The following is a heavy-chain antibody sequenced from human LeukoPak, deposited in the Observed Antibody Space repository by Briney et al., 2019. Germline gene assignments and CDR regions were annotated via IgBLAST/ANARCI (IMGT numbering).Heavy chain of an antibody. Sequence: GGSLRLSCAASGFTFSSYAMSWVRQAPGKGLEWVSAISGSGGSTYYADSVKGRFTISRDNSKNTLYLQMNSLRAEDTAVYYCAKLSSYYDILTDYYKPDYFDYWGQGTLVTVSS. V-gene: IGHV3-23*01. D-gene: IGHD3-9*01. J-gene: IGHJ4*02. CDR3: AKLSSYYDILTDYYKPDYFDY. CDR1: GFTFSSYA. CDR2: ISGSGGST.